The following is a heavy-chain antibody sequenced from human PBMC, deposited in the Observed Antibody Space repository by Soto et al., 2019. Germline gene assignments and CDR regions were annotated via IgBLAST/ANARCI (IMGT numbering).Heavy chain of an antibody. CDR3: ARGSGYYYWDDY. CDR1: GYTFTYRY. Sequence: SVKVSCKASGYTFTYRYLHWVRQAPRQALEWMGWITPFNGNTNYAQKFQDRVTITRDTSASTAYMELSSLRSEDTAVYYCARGSGYYYWDDYWGQGTLVTVSS. V-gene: IGHV1-45*02. D-gene: IGHD3-22*01. J-gene: IGHJ4*02. CDR2: ITPFNGNT.